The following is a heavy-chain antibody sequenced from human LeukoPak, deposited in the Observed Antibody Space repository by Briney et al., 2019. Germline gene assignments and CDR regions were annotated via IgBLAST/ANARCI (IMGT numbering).Heavy chain of an antibody. CDR1: GYTFTDYY. V-gene: IGHV1-69*06. Sequence: ASVKVSCKASGYTFTDYYMHWVRQAPGQGLEWMGGIIPIFGTANYAQKFQGRVTITADKSTSTAYMELSSLRSEDTAVYYCAREVYCYYYMDVWGKGTTVTVSS. CDR2: IIPIFGTA. J-gene: IGHJ6*03. CDR3: AREVYCYYYMDV.